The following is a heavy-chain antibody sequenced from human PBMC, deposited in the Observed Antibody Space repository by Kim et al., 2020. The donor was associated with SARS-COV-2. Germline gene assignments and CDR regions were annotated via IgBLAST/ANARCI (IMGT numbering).Heavy chain of an antibody. CDR3: ARESRSDSGGYYNLDF. V-gene: IGHV4-34*01. D-gene: IGHD3-22*01. J-gene: IGHJ4*02. CDR1: GAYFSGYY. CDR2: INHDGST. Sequence: SQTLSLTCAVYGAYFSGYYWSWIRQPPGKGLEWIGAINHDGSTNYNPSLESRVTISLDTSKNQFSLNLRSVTDADTAVYYCARESRSDSGGYYNLDFWGQGTLVTVSS.